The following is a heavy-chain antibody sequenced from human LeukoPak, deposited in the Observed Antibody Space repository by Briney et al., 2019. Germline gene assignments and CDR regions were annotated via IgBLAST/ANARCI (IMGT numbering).Heavy chain of an antibody. J-gene: IGHJ4*02. Sequence: ASVKVSCKASGYTFTSYDINWVRQATGQGLEWMGWMNPNSGNTGYAQKFQGRVTMTRNTSISTAHMELSSLRSEDTAVYYCTRGGTTGTGGDYWGQGTLVTVSS. V-gene: IGHV1-8*01. D-gene: IGHD1-1*01. CDR3: TRGGTTGTGGDY. CDR1: GYTFTSYD. CDR2: MNPNSGNT.